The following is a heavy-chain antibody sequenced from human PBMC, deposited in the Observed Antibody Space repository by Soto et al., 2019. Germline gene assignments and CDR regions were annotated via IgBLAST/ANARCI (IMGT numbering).Heavy chain of an antibody. Sequence: QVQLVQSGAEVKKPGASVKVSCKASGYTFTSYGISWVRQAPGQGLEWMGWISAYNGNTNYAQKLQGRVTMTTDTSTSTAYVELRSLRSDDTAVYYCARDQDPLLVGNDAFDIWGQGTMVTVSS. CDR1: GYTFTSYG. J-gene: IGHJ3*02. V-gene: IGHV1-18*01. CDR2: ISAYNGNT. CDR3: ARDQDPLLVGNDAFDI. D-gene: IGHD1-26*01.